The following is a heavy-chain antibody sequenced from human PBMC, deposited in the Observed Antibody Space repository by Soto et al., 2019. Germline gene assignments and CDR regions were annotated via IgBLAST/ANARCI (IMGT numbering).Heavy chain of an antibody. CDR2: ITYSGST. Sequence: PSETLSLTCTVSGGSISSGGYYWSWIRQHPGKGLEWIGSITYSGSTYYNPSLTSRVTISVDTSKNQFSLKLSSVTAADTAVYYCTINRGSSSFYTDVWGKGTTVTVSS. CDR3: TINRGSSSFYTDV. J-gene: IGHJ6*03. V-gene: IGHV4-39*01. CDR1: GGSISSGGYY. D-gene: IGHD3-10*01.